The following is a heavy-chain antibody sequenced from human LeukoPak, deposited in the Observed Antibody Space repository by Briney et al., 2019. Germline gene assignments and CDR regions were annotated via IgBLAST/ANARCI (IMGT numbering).Heavy chain of an antibody. V-gene: IGHV4-61*01. J-gene: IGHJ3*02. CDR3: ARERIAAAGDAFDI. CDR2: IYYSGST. D-gene: IGHD6-13*01. CDR1: GGSISSSSYY. Sequence: SETLSLTCTVSGGSISSSSYYWGWIRQPPGKGLEWIGYIYYSGSTNYNPSLKSRVTISVDTSKNQFSLKLSSVTAADTAVYYCARERIAAAGDAFDIWGQGTMVTVSS.